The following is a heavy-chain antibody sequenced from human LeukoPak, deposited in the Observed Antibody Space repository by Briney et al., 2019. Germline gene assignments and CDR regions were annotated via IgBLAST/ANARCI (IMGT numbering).Heavy chain of an antibody. CDR1: GFTFSSYA. Sequence: GGSLRLSCAASGFTFSSYAMSWVRQAPGKGLEWVSAISGSGGSTYYADSVKGRFTISRDNSKNTLYLQMNSLRAEDTAVYYCAKAGEGSGWYTAEYFQHWGQGTLVTVSS. J-gene: IGHJ1*01. CDR3: AKAGEGSGWYTAEYFQH. V-gene: IGHV3-23*01. CDR2: ISGSGGST. D-gene: IGHD6-19*01.